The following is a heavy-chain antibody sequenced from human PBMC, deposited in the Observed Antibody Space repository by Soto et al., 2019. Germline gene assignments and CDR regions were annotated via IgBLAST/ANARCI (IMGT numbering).Heavy chain of an antibody. Sequence: ASVKVSCKASGYTFTGYYMHWVRQAPGQGLEWMGWINPNSGGTNYAQKFQGRVTMTRDTSTSTAYMELSRLRSDDTAVYYCARGHYDILTGYSPFGYWGQGTLVTVSS. V-gene: IGHV1-2*02. CDR3: ARGHYDILTGYSPFGY. D-gene: IGHD3-9*01. CDR2: INPNSGGT. CDR1: GYTFTGYY. J-gene: IGHJ4*02.